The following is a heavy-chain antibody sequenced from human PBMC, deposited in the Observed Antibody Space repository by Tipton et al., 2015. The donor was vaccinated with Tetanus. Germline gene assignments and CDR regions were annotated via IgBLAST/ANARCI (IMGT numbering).Heavy chain of an antibody. J-gene: IGHJ5*02. D-gene: IGHD3-9*01. V-gene: IGHV4-59*02. CDR2: IYKTGDT. CDR3: ARSQRVEDDAGGLDFLTGFYGDYWFDL. Sequence: TLSLTCTVPGGSVSRSFWGWIRQAPGKGLEWIGNIYKTGDTNYNPPLKSRITMSVNTSKNQFSLRMSSVTAADTALYYCARSQRVEDDAGGLDFLTGFYGDYWFDLWGRGIPVTVSS. CDR1: GGSVSRSF.